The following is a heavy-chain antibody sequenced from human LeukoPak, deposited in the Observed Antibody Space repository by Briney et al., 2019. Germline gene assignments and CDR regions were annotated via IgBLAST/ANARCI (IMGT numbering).Heavy chain of an antibody. CDR3: ARLFPIFGVVIRGRFDP. CDR2: ISSSSSYI. V-gene: IGHV3-21*01. Sequence: KSGGSLRLSCAASGFTFSSYSMNWVRQAPGKGLECVSSISSSSSYIYYADSVKGRFTISRDNAKNSLYLQMNSLRAEDTAVYYCARLFPIFGVVIRGRFDPWGQGTLVTVSS. CDR1: GFTFSSYS. J-gene: IGHJ5*02. D-gene: IGHD3-3*01.